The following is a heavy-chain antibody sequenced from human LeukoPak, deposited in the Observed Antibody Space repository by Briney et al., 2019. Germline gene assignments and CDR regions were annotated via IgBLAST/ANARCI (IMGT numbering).Heavy chain of an antibody. D-gene: IGHD5-12*01. CDR2: IYHSGST. V-gene: IGHV4-59*08. CDR1: GGSIGTYY. J-gene: IGHJ4*02. Sequence: SETLSLTCIVSGGSIGTYYWSWIRQSPGKGLEWIGSIYHSGSTYYNPSLKSRVTISVDTSKNQFSLKLSSVTAADTAVYYCARWLSAFADYWGQGTLVTVSS. CDR3: ARWLSAFADY.